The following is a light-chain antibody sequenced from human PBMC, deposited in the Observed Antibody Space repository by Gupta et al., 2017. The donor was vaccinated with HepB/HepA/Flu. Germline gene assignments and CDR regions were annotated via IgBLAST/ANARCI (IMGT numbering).Light chain of an antibody. CDR3: SSFNYTPTLVV. V-gene: IGLV2-14*03. CDR1: SSDFGDFNH. J-gene: IGLJ2*01. Sequence: QSALTQPASVSGSPGQSITLSCTGTSSDFGDFNHVSWYQQHPAKAPKLVISDVSNRPSGVSSRFSGSKSGNTASLTISGLQAEDEADYYCSSFNYTPTLVVFGGGTKLTVL. CDR2: DVS.